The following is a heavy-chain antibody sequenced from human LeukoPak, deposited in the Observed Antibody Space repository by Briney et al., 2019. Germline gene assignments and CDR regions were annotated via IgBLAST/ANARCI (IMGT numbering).Heavy chain of an antibody. Sequence: SETLFLTCAVYGGSFNGYYWTWIRQPPGKGLEWIGEINHSGSTNYNPSLKSRVTISVDTSKKQFSLRLSSVTAADTAVYYCARDHRDGYMEKVSDERNYFDYWGQGTLVTVSS. D-gene: IGHD5-24*01. CDR3: ARDHRDGYMEKVSDERNYFDY. V-gene: IGHV4-34*01. CDR1: GGSFNGYY. CDR2: INHSGST. J-gene: IGHJ4*02.